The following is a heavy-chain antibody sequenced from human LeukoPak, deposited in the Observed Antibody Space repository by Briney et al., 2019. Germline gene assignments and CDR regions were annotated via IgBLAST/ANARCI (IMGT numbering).Heavy chain of an antibody. V-gene: IGHV3-21*01. J-gene: IGHJ4*02. CDR3: ARDDDWNYEAY. CDR2: ISSSSSYI. CDR1: GFTFSSYS. D-gene: IGHD1-7*01. Sequence: GGSLRLSCAASGFTFSSYSMNWVRQAPGKGLEWVSSISSSSSYIYYTDSVKGRFTISRDNAKNSLYLQMNSLRAEDTAVYYCARDDDWNYEAYWGQGTLVTVSS.